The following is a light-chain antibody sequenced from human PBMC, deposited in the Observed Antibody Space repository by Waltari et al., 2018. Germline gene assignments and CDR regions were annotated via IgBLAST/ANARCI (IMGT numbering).Light chain of an antibody. CDR1: QDISNY. J-gene: IGKJ3*01. V-gene: IGKV1-33*01. Sequence: DIQMTQSPSSLSASVGDRVTITCQASQDISNYLNWYQQKPGKVPKLLIYDASTLEPGVPSRFSGSGSGTEFTLTVSSLQPDDFATYYCQQYNNFPFTFGPGTTV. CDR2: DAS. CDR3: QQYNNFPFT.